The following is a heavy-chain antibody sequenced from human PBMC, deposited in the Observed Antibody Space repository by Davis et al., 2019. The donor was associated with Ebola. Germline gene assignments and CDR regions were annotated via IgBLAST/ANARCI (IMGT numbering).Heavy chain of an antibody. CDR3: ARDREDYYYFYYGMDV. CDR2: INPNSGGT. V-gene: IGHV1-2*02. Sequence: ASVKVSCKASGYTFTDYYIYWVRQAPGHGLEWMGWINPNSGGTNYAQKFQGRVTMTRDTSISTAYMELSRLRSDDTAVYYCARDREDYYYFYYGMDVWGQGTTVTVSS. CDR1: GYTFTDYY. D-gene: IGHD2-15*01. J-gene: IGHJ6*02.